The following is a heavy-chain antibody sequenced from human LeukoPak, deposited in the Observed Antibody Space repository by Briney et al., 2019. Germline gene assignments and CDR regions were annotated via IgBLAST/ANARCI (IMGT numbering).Heavy chain of an antibody. Sequence: GGSLRLSCAASGFTFSSYWMSWVRQAPGKGLEWVANIKQDGSEKYYVDSVKGRFTISRDNAKNSLYLQMNSLRAEDTAVYYCARVDTAMGPYYYYYMDVWGKGTTVTVSS. CDR3: ARVDTAMGPYYYYYMDV. J-gene: IGHJ6*03. CDR1: GFTFSSYW. CDR2: IKQDGSEK. D-gene: IGHD5-18*01. V-gene: IGHV3-7*01.